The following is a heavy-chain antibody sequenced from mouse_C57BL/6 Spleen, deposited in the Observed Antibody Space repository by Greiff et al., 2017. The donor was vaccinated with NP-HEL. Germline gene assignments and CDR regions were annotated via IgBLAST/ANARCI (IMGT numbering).Heavy chain of an antibody. CDR1: GYAFSSSW. CDR3: ANGYDYYFDY. V-gene: IGHV1-82*01. Sequence: QVQLQQSGPELVKPGASVKISCKASGYAFSSSWMNWVKQRPGKGLEWIGRIYPGDGDTNYNGKFKGKATLTADKSSSTAYMQLSSLTSEDSAVYFCANGYDYYFDYWGQGTTLTVSS. D-gene: IGHD2-2*01. CDR2: IYPGDGDT. J-gene: IGHJ2*01.